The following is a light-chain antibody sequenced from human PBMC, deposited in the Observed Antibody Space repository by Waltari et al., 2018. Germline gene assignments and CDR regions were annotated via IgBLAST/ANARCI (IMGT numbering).Light chain of an antibody. CDR3: HQYYSIPWT. CDR1: QNVVDSSNNRNY. V-gene: IGKV4-1*01. Sequence: DIVMTQSPDSLAVSLGERATINCKSSQNVVDSSNNRNYLAWYQQKAGQPPKVLFYWASTREAGVPYRFSGSGSGTDFTLTISSLQAEDVAVYYCHQYYSIPWTFGQGTKVEIK. J-gene: IGKJ1*01. CDR2: WAS.